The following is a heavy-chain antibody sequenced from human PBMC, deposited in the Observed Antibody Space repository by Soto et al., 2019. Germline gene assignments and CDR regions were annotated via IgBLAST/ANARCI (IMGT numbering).Heavy chain of an antibody. Sequence: SETLSLTCSVSGDSINSDKYYWGWIRQPPGKGLEWIGYIYYSGSTYYNPSLKSRVIISVDTSKNQFSLELSSVTAADTAVYYCAREAGYYHSSGINWFDPWGQGTLVTVSS. D-gene: IGHD3-22*01. J-gene: IGHJ5*02. CDR3: AREAGYYHSSGINWFDP. CDR2: IYYSGST. V-gene: IGHV4-31*03. CDR1: GDSINSDKYY.